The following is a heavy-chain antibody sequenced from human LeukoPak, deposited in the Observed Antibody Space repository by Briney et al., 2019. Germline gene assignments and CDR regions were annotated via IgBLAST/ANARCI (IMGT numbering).Heavy chain of an antibody. V-gene: IGHV3-43*02. D-gene: IGHD3-10*01. J-gene: IGHJ4*02. CDR1: GFTFGDYA. Sequence: GGSLRLSCAASGFTFGDYAMHWVRQAPGKGLEWVSLISGDGGSTYYADSVKGRFTISRDNSKNSLYLQMSSLRTEDTALYYCAKNQATMVRGVMDYWGQGTLVTVSS. CDR3: AKNQATMVRGVMDY. CDR2: ISGDGGST.